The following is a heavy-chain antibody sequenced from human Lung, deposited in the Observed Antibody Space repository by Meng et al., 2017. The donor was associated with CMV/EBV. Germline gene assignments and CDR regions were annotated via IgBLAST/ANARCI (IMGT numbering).Heavy chain of an antibody. D-gene: IGHD3-22*01. Sequence: ASVKVSCKTSGYTFTRHYIHWVRQAPGQGLEWMGMINPNGGNINYAQKFQGRVTMTRDTSTSTVYMELRSLRSEDTALYYCAGEGGGDITLIVVPDYWGQGTLVXVSS. V-gene: IGHV1-46*01. CDR2: INPNGGNI. J-gene: IGHJ4*02. CDR3: AGEGGGDITLIVVPDY. CDR1: GYTFTRHY.